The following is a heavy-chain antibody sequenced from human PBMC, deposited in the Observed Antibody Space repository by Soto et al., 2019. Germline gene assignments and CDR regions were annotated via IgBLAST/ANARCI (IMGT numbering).Heavy chain of an antibody. V-gene: IGHV1-69*04. D-gene: IGHD3-9*01. J-gene: IGHJ4*02. Sequence: GASVKVSCKASGGTFSSYTISWVRQAPGQGLEWMGRIIPILGIANYAQKFQGRVTITADKSTSTAYMELSSLRSEDTAVYYCARDHAYYDISIWGQGTLVTVSS. CDR1: GGTFSSYT. CDR3: ARDHAYYDISI. CDR2: IIPILGIA.